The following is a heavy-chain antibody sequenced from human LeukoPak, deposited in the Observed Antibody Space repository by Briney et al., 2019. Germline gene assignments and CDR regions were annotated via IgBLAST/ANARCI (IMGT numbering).Heavy chain of an antibody. Sequence: GGSLRLSCAASGFTFSSHGINWVRQAPGKGLEWVSGISPSGSFSYYADSVKGRFTISRDNSKNTVSLQMNSLRAQDTALYYCARDLDWGAFDAWGQGTLVTVSS. CDR1: GFTFSSHG. J-gene: IGHJ5*02. D-gene: IGHD3-9*01. CDR3: ARDLDWGAFDA. CDR2: ISPSGSFS. V-gene: IGHV3-23*01.